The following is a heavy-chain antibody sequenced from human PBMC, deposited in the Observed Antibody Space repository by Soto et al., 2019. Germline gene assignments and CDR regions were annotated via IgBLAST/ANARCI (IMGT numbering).Heavy chain of an antibody. CDR1: GYTFTGYY. CDR3: ARVGDKDSSGPLYGMDV. CDR2: INPNSGGT. D-gene: IGHD6-19*01. Sequence: GASVKVSCKASGYTFTGYYMHWVRQAPGQGLEWMGWINPNSGGTNYAQKFQGWVTMTRDTSISTAYMELSRLRSDDTAVYYCARVGDKDSSGPLYGMDVWGQGATVTVSS. J-gene: IGHJ6*02. V-gene: IGHV1-2*04.